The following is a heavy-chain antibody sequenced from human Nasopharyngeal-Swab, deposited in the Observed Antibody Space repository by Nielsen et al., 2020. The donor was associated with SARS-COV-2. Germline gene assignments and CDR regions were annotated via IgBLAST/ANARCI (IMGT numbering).Heavy chain of an antibody. Sequence: GESLKISCAASGFTFSSYAMSWVRQAPGKGLEWVAVISYDGSNEYYGDSVKGRFTISRDNSKNTLYLQMSSLRVDDTAVYYCAKDVHADYGGIDYWGQGILVTVSS. J-gene: IGHJ4*02. D-gene: IGHD4/OR15-4a*01. CDR1: GFTFSSYA. CDR3: AKDVHADYGGIDY. CDR2: ISYDGSNE. V-gene: IGHV3-30*18.